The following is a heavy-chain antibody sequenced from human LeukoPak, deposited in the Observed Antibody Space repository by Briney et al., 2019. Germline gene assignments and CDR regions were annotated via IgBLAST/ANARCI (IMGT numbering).Heavy chain of an antibody. CDR1: GFTFSSYS. CDR3: TTPSLSYGDYVKADY. Sequence: AGGSLRLSCAASGFTFSSYSMSWVRQAPGKGLEWVGRIKSKTDGGTTDYAAPVKGRFTISRDDSKNTLYLQMNSLKTEDTAVYYCTTPSLSYGDYVKADYWGQGTLVTVSS. J-gene: IGHJ4*02. D-gene: IGHD4-17*01. V-gene: IGHV3-15*01. CDR2: IKSKTDGGTT.